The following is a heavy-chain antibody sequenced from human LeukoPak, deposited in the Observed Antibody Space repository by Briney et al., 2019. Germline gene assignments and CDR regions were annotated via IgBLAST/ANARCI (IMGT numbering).Heavy chain of an antibody. D-gene: IGHD5-18*01. Sequence: GGSLRLSCAASGFTFSNHYMNWVRQAPGKGLEWVSAISGSGGSTYYADSVKGRFTISRDNSKNTLYLQMNSLRAEDTAVYYCAKALIGYSYGSYYFDYWGQGTLVTVSS. CDR1: GFTFSNHY. J-gene: IGHJ4*02. V-gene: IGHV3-23*01. CDR3: AKALIGYSYGSYYFDY. CDR2: ISGSGGST.